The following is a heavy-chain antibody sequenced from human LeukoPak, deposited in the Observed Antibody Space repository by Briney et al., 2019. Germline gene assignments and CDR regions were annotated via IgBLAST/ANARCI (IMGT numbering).Heavy chain of an antibody. D-gene: IGHD3-10*01. CDR2: IYTSGST. CDR1: GGSISSYY. CDR3: ARDREVVRGVTYNWFDP. Sequence: PSETLSLTCTVSGGSISSYYWSWIQQPAGKGLEWIGRIYTSGSTNYNPSLKSRVTMSVDTSKNQFSLKLSSVTAADTAVYYCARDREVVRGVTYNWFDPWGQGTLVTVSS. J-gene: IGHJ5*02. V-gene: IGHV4-4*07.